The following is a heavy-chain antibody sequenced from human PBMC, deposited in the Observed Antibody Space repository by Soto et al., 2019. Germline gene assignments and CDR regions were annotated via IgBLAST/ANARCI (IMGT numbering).Heavy chain of an antibody. J-gene: IGHJ4*02. V-gene: IGHV4-30-2*06. D-gene: IGHD3-10*01. CDR3: AKKVNPGSGSQYFDY. CDR2: VYHSGSS. Sequence: PSETLSLTCTVSGGSITSAGNSWGWVRQSPGKGLEWIGYVYHSGSSYYNPSLQSRVTISVDRSKARFYLRLTSVTAEDTAIYYCAKKVNPGSGSQYFDYLGQGTLVTVSS. CDR1: GGSITSAGNS.